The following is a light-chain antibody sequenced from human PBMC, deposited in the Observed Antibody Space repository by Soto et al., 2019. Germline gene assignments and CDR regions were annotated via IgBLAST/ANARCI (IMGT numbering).Light chain of an antibody. CDR2: KGT. CDR3: FSYASESTGV. Sequence: QSVLAQPASVSGSPGQSITISCTGTSSDVGAYNSVSWYQQHPHRAPQVIIYKGTQRPSGVSNRFSGSTAGNAASLTISALQADDEADYFCFSYASESTGVFGTATKVTV. V-gene: IGLV2-23*01. CDR1: SSDVGAYNS. J-gene: IGLJ1*01.